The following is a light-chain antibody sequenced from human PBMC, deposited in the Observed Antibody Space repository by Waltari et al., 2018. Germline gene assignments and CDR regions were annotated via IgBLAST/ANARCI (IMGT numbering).Light chain of an antibody. CDR1: QSLLYNSNDKHY. CDR3: QQYYSRRT. CDR2: WAS. Sequence: DIVMTQSPDSLAVSLGERATISCKSSQSLLYNSNDKHYLAWYQQKPGQPPKLLIYWASTRHSGVPDRFSGSGSATDFTLTISSLQAEDVAVYYCQQYYSRRTFGQGTKVEIK. V-gene: IGKV4-1*01. J-gene: IGKJ1*01.